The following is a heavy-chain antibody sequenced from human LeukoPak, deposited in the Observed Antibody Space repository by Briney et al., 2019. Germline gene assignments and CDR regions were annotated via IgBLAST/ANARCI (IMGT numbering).Heavy chain of an antibody. CDR3: AKVYSGSYTTYYFDY. V-gene: IGHV3-23*01. CDR2: ISGSGGST. Sequence: PGGSLRLSSAASGFTFSSYAMSWVRQAPGKGLGWVSAISGSGGSTYYADSVKGRFTISRDNSKNTLYLQMNSLRAEDTAVYYCAKVYSGSYTTYYFDYWGQGTLSPSPQ. D-gene: IGHD1-26*01. CDR1: GFTFSSYA. J-gene: IGHJ4*02.